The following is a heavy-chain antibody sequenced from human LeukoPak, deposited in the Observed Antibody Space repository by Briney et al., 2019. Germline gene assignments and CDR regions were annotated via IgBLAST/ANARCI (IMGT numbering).Heavy chain of an antibody. CDR2: INSDGSST. V-gene: IGHV3-74*01. CDR1: GFTFSSYW. J-gene: IGHJ4*02. CDR3: ARDHPEYYYDSSGYYYD. Sequence: GGSLRLSCAASGFTFSSYWMHWVRHAPGKGLVWVSRINSDGSSTSYADSVKGRFTISRDNAKNTLYLQMNSLRAEDTAVYYCARDHPEYYYDSSGYYYDWGQGTLVTVSS. D-gene: IGHD3-22*01.